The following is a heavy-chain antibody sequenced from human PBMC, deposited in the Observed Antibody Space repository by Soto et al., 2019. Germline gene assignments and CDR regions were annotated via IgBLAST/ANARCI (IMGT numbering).Heavy chain of an antibody. CDR2: ISAGGSNT. D-gene: IGHD4-4*01. V-gene: IGHV3-23*01. CDR3: ARDRQPSSYIGLDV. Sequence: PGGSLRLSCAASGFSFSNYAMNWVRQAPGKGLEWVSAISAGGSNTNYADSVKGRFTISRDNTKNSLYLQMNSLRAEDTAVYYCARDRQPSSYIGLDVWGQGTTVTVSS. J-gene: IGHJ6*02. CDR1: GFSFSNYA.